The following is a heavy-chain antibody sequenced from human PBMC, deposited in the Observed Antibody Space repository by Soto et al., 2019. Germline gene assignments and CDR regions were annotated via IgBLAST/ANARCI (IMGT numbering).Heavy chain of an antibody. V-gene: IGHV3-53*02. CDR2: IYSGGST. CDR3: ARQAMDYGMDV. J-gene: IGHJ6*02. D-gene: IGHD5-18*01. CDR1: GFTVSSNY. Sequence: EVQLVETGGGLIQPGGSLRLSCAASGFTVSSNYMSWVRQAPGKGLEWVSVIYSGGSTYYADSVKGRFTISRDNYKNTLYLQMNSLRAEDTAVYYCARQAMDYGMDVWGQGTTVTVSS.